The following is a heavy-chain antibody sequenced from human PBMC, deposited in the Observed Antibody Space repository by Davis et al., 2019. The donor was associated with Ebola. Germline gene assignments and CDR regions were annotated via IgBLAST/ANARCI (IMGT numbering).Heavy chain of an antibody. CDR2: INPNSGGT. CDR1: GYTFTTYG. Sequence: ASVKVSCKASGYTFTTYGISWVRQAPGQGLEWMGWINPNSGGTNYAQKFQGRVTMTRDTSISTAYMELSRLRSDDTAVYYCARDRAGTAHMDVWGKGTTVTVS. CDR3: ARDRAGTAHMDV. V-gene: IGHV1-2*02. D-gene: IGHD1-7*01. J-gene: IGHJ6*03.